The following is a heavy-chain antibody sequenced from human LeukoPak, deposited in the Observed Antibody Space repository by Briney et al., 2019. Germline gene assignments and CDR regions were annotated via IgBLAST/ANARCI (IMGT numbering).Heavy chain of an antibody. D-gene: IGHD5-18*01. J-gene: IGHJ4*02. CDR3: AGGYSYGGWDY. Sequence: GGSLRLSCAASGFTFSSYEMNWVRQAPGKGLEWVSYISSSGSTIYYADSVKGRFTISRDNAKNSLYLQMNSLRAEDTAVYYCAGGYSYGGWDYWGQGTLVTASS. CDR1: GFTFSSYE. V-gene: IGHV3-48*03. CDR2: ISSSGSTI.